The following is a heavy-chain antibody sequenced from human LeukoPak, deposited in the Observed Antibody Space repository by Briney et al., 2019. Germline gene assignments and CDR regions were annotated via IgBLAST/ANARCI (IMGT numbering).Heavy chain of an antibody. CDR3: TRVIVATKDY. J-gene: IGHJ4*02. D-gene: IGHD5-12*01. Sequence: PGGSLRLSCAASGFTFSSYSMNWVRQAPGKGLEWVGFIRSKAYGGTTEYAASVKGRFTISRDDSKSIAYLQMSSLKTEDTAVYYCTRVIVATKDYWGQGTLVTVSS. CDR1: GFTFSSYS. CDR2: IRSKAYGGTT. V-gene: IGHV3-49*04.